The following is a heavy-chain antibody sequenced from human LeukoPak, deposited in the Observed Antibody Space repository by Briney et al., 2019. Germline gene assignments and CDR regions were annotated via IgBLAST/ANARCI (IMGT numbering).Heavy chain of an antibody. CDR2: INSDGSVT. D-gene: IGHD2-2*02. Sequence: GGSLRLSCAASGFRFSVYWMHWVRHAPGKGLVWVSRINSDGSVTNCADSVKGRFTISRDNAKNTVYLQMNSLTVEDTAVYFCARSSHYTIPFDSWGQGMLVTVSS. CDR1: GFRFSVYW. CDR3: ARSSHYTIPFDS. V-gene: IGHV3-74*01. J-gene: IGHJ5*01.